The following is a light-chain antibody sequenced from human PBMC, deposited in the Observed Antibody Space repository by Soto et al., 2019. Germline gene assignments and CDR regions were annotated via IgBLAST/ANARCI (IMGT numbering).Light chain of an antibody. CDR1: SSDVGGYNS. J-gene: IGLJ2*01. Sequence: QSVLTQPPSASGSPGQSVTISCTGTSSDVGGYNSVSWYQHLPGKAPKLLIYDVTKRPSGVPDRFSGSKSGNTASLTVSGLQAEDEADYYCSSYAATNIVVFGGGTKVTVL. CDR3: SSYAATNIVV. V-gene: IGLV2-8*01. CDR2: DVT.